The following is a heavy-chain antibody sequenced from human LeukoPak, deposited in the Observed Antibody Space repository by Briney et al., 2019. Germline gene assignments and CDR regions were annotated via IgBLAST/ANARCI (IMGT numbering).Heavy chain of an antibody. J-gene: IGHJ4*02. Sequence: ASVKVSCKASGYTFTDYYIHWVRQAPGQGLEWMGYISPKSGGTKYAQKFQGRFTMTRDTSINTAYMEMSSLRSDDTAPYYCARIEGAAITFWGQGTLVTVSS. CDR3: ARIEGAAITF. CDR2: ISPKSGGT. CDR1: GYTFTDYY. V-gene: IGHV1-2*02. D-gene: IGHD3-16*01.